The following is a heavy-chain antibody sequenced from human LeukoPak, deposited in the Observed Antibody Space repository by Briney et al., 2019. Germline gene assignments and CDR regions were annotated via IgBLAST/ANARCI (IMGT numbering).Heavy chain of an antibody. CDR2: IVGSSST. V-gene: IGHV3-21*04. D-gene: IGHD5-12*01. Sequence: PGGSLRLSCAASGFTFSNFAMTWVRQAPGRGLEWVSSIVGSSSTYYADSLKGRFTISRDNAKNSLYLQMNSLKIEDTAVYHCTRGYSGLWVYAFDIWGQGTMVTVSS. CDR1: GFTFSNFA. CDR3: TRGYSGLWVYAFDI. J-gene: IGHJ3*02.